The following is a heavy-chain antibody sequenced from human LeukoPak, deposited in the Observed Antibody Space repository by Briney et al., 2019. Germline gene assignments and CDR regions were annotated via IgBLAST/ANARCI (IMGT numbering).Heavy chain of an antibody. J-gene: IGHJ4*02. CDR2: INAGNGNT. D-gene: IGHD3-10*01. V-gene: IGHV1-3*01. CDR1: GYTFTSYA. Sequence: ASVKVSCKASGYTFTSYAMHWVRQAPGQRLEWMGWINAGNGNTKYSQKFQGRVTITRDTSASTAYMELSSLRSEDTTVYYCAREAVVRGVIVYWGQGTLVTVSS. CDR3: AREAVVRGVIVY.